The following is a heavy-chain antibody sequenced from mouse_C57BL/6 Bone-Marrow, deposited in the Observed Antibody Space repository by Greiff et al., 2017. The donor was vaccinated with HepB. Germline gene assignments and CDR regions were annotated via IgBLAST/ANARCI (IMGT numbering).Heavy chain of an antibody. CDR2: IYPRSGNT. CDR3: ARPSLYYDYDWAY. D-gene: IGHD2-4*01. J-gene: IGHJ3*01. V-gene: IGHV1-81*01. CDR1: GYTFPSYG. Sequence: QVQLQQSGAELARPGASVKLSCKASGYTFPSYGISWVKQRTGQGLEWIGEIYPRSGNTYYNEKFKGKATLTADKSSSTAYMELSSLPSEDYAVYFCARPSLYYDYDWAYWGQGTLVTVSA.